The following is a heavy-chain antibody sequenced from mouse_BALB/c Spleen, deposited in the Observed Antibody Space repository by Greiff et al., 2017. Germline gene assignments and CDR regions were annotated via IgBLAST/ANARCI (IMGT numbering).Heavy chain of an antibody. CDR1: GYSFTSYW. CDR3: TRSVYDGYLDY. V-gene: IGHV1-5*01. J-gene: IGHJ2*01. Sequence: EVQLQQSGTVLARPGASVKMSCKASGYSFTSYWMHWVKQRPGQGLEWIGAIYPGNSDTSYNQKFKGKAKLTAVTSASTAYMELSSLTNEDSAVYYCTRSVYDGYLDYWGQGTTLTVSS. CDR2: IYPGNSDT. D-gene: IGHD2-3*01.